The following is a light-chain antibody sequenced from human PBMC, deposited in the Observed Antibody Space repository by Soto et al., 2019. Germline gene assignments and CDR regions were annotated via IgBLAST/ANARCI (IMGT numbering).Light chain of an antibody. J-gene: IGKJ4*01. V-gene: IGKV4-1*01. CDR2: WAS. Sequence: DIVMTQSPDSLAVSLGERATINCKSSQSVLFSSNNKNYLAWYRQKPGQPPKLLIYWASTRESGVPDRFSGSGSGTDFTLTISSLQAGDAAVYFCQQYYITPLTFGGGTRLEI. CDR1: QSVLFSSNNKNY. CDR3: QQYYITPLT.